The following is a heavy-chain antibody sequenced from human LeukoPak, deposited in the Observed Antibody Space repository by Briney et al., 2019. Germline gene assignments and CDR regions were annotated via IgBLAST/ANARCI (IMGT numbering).Heavy chain of an antibody. J-gene: IGHJ4*02. CDR3: AKDGLAVAGPYYFDY. CDR1: GFTFSNYW. CDR2: INSDGLIT. V-gene: IGHV3-74*01. D-gene: IGHD6-19*01. Sequence: GGSLRLSCAASGFTFSNYWMHWVRQAPGKGLVWVSRINSDGLITNYADSVKGRFTVSRDNPKNTLYLQMNSLRAEDTAVYYCAKDGLAVAGPYYFDYWGQGTLVTVSS.